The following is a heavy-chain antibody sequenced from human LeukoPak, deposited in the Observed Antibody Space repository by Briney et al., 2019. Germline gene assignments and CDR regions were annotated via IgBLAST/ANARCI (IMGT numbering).Heavy chain of an antibody. J-gene: IGHJ6*03. CDR2: IYYSGST. D-gene: IGHD6-6*01. V-gene: IGHV4-39*07. CDR1: GGSISSSSYY. Sequence: SETLSLTCTLSGGSISSSSYYWGWIRQPPGKGLEWIGSIYYSGSTYYNPSLKSRVTISVDTSKNQFSLKLSSVTAADTAVYYCAREYSSFHYYYYYMDVWGKGTTVTVSS. CDR3: AREYSSFHYYYYYMDV.